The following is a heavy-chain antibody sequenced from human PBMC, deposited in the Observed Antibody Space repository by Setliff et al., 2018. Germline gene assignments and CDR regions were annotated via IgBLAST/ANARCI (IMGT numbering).Heavy chain of an antibody. D-gene: IGHD3-3*01. V-gene: IGHV4-39*07. CDR2: IYYSGST. J-gene: IGHJ4*02. CDR1: GGSISSSSYY. CDR3: ARRISYYNFWSGYYDY. Sequence: SETLSLTCTVSGGSISSSSYYWGWIRQPPGKGLEWIGSIYYSGSTYYNPSLKSRVTISVDTSKNQFSLKLSSVTAADTAAYYCARRISYYNFWSGYYDYWGQGTQVTVSS.